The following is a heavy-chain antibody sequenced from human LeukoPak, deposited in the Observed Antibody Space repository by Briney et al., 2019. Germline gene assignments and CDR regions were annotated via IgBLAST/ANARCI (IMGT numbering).Heavy chain of an antibody. J-gene: IGHJ4*02. CDR1: GGSISSYY. CDR2: IYTSGST. D-gene: IGHD6-13*01. Sequence: NSSETLSLTCTVSGGSISSYYWSWIRQPAGKGLEWIGRIYTSGSTNYNPSLKSRVTMSVDTSKNQFSLKLSSVTAADTAVYYCARDVYSSSWYGYFDYWGQGTLVTVSS. CDR3: ARDVYSSSWYGYFDY. V-gene: IGHV4-4*07.